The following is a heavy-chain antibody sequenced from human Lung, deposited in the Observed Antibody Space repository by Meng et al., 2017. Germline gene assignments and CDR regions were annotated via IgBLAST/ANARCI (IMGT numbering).Heavy chain of an antibody. CDR1: GGSFSDYY. D-gene: IGHD4-11*01. Sequence: HWGAGLLKPSEPXSLTCVVSGGSFSDYYWSWSRQPPGKGLEWIGEINHSGSTNYNPSLESRATISVDTSQNNLSLKLSSVTAADSAVYYCARGPTTMAHDFDYWGQGTLVTVSS. CDR2: INHSGST. J-gene: IGHJ4*02. CDR3: ARGPTTMAHDFDY. V-gene: IGHV4-34*01.